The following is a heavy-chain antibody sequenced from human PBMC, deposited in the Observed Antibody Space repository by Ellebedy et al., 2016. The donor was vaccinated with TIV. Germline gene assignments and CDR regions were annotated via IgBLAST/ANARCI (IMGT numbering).Heavy chain of an antibody. CDR3: AKDSDRRTYFFAGYFHH. CDR2: INWNSGNI. D-gene: IGHD3-22*01. Sequence: PGGSLRLSCAASGFNFDDYAMYWVRQAPGKGLEWVAGINWNSGNIRYEDSVKGRFTISRDNAKNSLYLQMSSRRPGDTALYYCAKDSDRRTYFFAGYFHHWGQGTLVTVS. CDR1: GFNFDDYA. V-gene: IGHV3-9*01. J-gene: IGHJ1*01.